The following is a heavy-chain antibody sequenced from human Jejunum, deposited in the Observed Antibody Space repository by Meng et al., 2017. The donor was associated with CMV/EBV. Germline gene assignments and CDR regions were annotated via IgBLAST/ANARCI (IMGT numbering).Heavy chain of an antibody. CDR1: SFPVSSHY. Sequence: EVELVESGGGLVQSGGSLRLSCAASSFPVSSHYMTWVRQAPGKGLEWVSVIYSGGTTSYADSVKGRFSISRDNSKNMLYLQMNSLRAEDTAVYYCARAGGYSSPNWFDPWGQGTLVTVSS. D-gene: IGHD5-18*01. V-gene: IGHV3-66*01. CDR3: ARAGGYSSPNWFDP. CDR2: IYSGGTT. J-gene: IGHJ5*02.